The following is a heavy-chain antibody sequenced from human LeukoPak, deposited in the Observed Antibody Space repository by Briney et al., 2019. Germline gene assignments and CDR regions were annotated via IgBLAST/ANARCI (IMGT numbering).Heavy chain of an antibody. V-gene: IGHV4-59*08. D-gene: IGHD1-26*01. CDR3: ARPQKWGSFPFDV. CDR1: GASISNYY. J-gene: IGHJ3*01. Sequence: SETLSLTCTVSGASISNYYWSWIRQPPGKALEWIGYIYYTGTTSYNPSLKSRVTMSVDTSKNQFSLRMNSVTAADTAVYYCARPQKWGSFPFDVWGRGTMVSVSS. CDR2: IYYTGTT.